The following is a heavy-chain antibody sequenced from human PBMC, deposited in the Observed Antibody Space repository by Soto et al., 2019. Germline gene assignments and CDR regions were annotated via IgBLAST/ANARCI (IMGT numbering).Heavy chain of an antibody. CDR3: AKEAAADEFDY. Sequence: EVQLLGSGGGLVQPGGSLRLSCAASGFTFSSYAMSWVRQAPGKGLEWVSVISGSGGSTYYADSVKGRFTISRDNTKNTMYLQMNGQRAEDTAVDYCAKEAAADEFDYWGQGTLVTVSS. CDR2: ISGSGGST. J-gene: IGHJ4*02. CDR1: GFTFSSYA. V-gene: IGHV3-23*01. D-gene: IGHD6-13*01.